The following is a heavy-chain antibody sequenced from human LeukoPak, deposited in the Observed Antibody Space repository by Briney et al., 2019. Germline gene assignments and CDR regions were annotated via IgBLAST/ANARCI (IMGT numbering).Heavy chain of an antibody. CDR2: INPDGSGK. J-gene: IGHJ4*02. CDR1: GFRFSGYW. Sequence: GGSLRLSCEASGFRFSGYWLNWVRQAPGQGLEWVANINPDGSGKYYVASVKGRFTISRDDAKNSLYLQMNSLRAEDTAVYYCAGGANWGQGTPVTVSS. V-gene: IGHV3-7*04. CDR3: AGGAN.